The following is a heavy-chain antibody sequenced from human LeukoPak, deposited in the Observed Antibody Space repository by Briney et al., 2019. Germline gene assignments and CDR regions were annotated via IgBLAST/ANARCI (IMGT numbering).Heavy chain of an antibody. CDR2: IYSGGST. D-gene: IGHD6-19*01. J-gene: IGHJ4*02. CDR1: GFTVSSNY. CDR3: TTYSSGSCPF. V-gene: IGHV3-53*01. Sequence: PGGSLRLSCAASGFTVSSNYMSWVRQAPGKGLEWVSVIYSGGSTYYANSVKGRFTISRDNSKNMLFLQMNSLRAEDTAVYYCTTYSSGSCPFWGQGTLVTVSS.